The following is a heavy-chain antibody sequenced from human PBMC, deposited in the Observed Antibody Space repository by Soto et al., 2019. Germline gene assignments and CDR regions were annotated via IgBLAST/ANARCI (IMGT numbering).Heavy chain of an antibody. Sequence: ASVKVSCKASGYTFTGYYMHWVRQATGQGLEWMGWMNPNTGNTGYAQAFRGRVTMTRNTSITTAYMELSSLTSDDTAIYFCARRKERSGPYYLDYWGQGTLVTVSS. CDR3: ARRKERSGPYYLDY. J-gene: IGHJ4*02. CDR2: MNPNTGNT. V-gene: IGHV1-8*02. CDR1: GYTFTGYY. D-gene: IGHD6-25*01.